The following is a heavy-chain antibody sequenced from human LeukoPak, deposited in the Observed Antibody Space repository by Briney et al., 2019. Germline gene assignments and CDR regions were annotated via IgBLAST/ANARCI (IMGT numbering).Heavy chain of an antibody. V-gene: IGHV3-7*01. Sequence: GGSLRLSCAASGFTFSSYWMSWVRQAPGKGLEWVANIKQDGSEKYYVDSVKGRFTISRDNAKNSLYLQMNSLRAEDTAVYYCAREELLGAYYYYGMDVWGQGTTVTVSS. J-gene: IGHJ6*02. CDR2: IKQDGSEK. CDR3: AREELLGAYYYYGMDV. D-gene: IGHD1-26*01. CDR1: GFTFSSYW.